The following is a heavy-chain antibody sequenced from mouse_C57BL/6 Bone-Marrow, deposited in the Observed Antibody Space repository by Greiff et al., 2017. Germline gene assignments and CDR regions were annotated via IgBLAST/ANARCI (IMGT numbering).Heavy chain of an antibody. CDR2: ISSGGSYT. D-gene: IGHD3-2*02. CDR1: GFTFSSYG. CDR3: ARLDSSGYFDY. J-gene: IGHJ2*01. Sequence: EVKLMESGGDLVKPGGSLKLSCAASGFTFSSYGMSLVRQTPDKRLEWVATISSGGSYTYYPDSVKGRFTISRDNAKNTLYLQMSSLKSEDTAMYYCARLDSSGYFDYWGQGTTLTVSS. V-gene: IGHV5-6*01.